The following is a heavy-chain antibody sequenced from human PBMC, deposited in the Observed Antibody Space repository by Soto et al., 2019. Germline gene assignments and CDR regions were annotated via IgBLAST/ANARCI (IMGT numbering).Heavy chain of an antibody. CDR2: IKQDGSEK. Sequence: LRLSCAASGFTFSSYWMSWVRQAPGKGLEWVANIKQDGSEKYYVDSVKGRFTISRDNAKNSLYLQMNSLRAEDTAVYYCARVSGYSSSWYSYTDYYYYYGMDVWGQGTTVTVSS. D-gene: IGHD6-13*01. J-gene: IGHJ6*02. V-gene: IGHV3-7*03. CDR1: GFTFSSYW. CDR3: ARVSGYSSSWYSYTDYYYYYGMDV.